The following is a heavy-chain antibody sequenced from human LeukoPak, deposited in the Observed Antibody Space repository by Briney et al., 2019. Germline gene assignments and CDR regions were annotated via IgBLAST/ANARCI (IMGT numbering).Heavy chain of an antibody. D-gene: IGHD5-18*01. J-gene: IGHJ5*01. Sequence: PSQTLSLTCTVSGGSISSGSYYWSWIRQPAGKGLEWIGRIYTSGSTNYNPSLKSRVTISVDTSKNQFSLKLSSVTAADTAVYYCARDFPQDTAMVLDPWGQGTLVTVSS. CDR1: GGSISSGSYY. CDR3: ARDFPQDTAMVLDP. CDR2: IYTSGST. V-gene: IGHV4-61*02.